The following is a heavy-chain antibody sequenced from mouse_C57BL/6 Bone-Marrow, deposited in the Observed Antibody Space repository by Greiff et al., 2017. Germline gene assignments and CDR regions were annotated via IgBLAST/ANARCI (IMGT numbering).Heavy chain of an antibody. V-gene: IGHV1-62-3*01. CDR1: GYTFTSYW. J-gene: IGHJ2*01. D-gene: IGHD2-1*01. CDR3: ARRRSLYYGNRYDIDY. Sequence: QVQLQQPGAELVKPGASVKLSCKASGYTFTSYWMHWVKQRPGRGLEWIGRIDPNSGGTKYNEKFKSKATLTVDKTSSTAYMQLSSLTSEDSAVYYCARRRSLYYGNRYDIDYWGQGTTLTVSS. CDR2: IDPNSGGT.